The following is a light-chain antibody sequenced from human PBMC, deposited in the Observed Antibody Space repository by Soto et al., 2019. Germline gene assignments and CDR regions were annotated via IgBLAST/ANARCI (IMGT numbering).Light chain of an antibody. CDR3: QHWNDYSWT. J-gene: IGKJ1*01. V-gene: IGKV1-5*03. CDR1: QSISIW. Sequence: DIHMTQSPSTLSASVGDRVTITCRASQSISIWLAWYQQKPGKAPNLLIYKTSSLETGDPSRFSGSGSGTGFSLTISSLQPDDFATYYCQHWNDYSWTFGQGTKVEVK. CDR2: KTS.